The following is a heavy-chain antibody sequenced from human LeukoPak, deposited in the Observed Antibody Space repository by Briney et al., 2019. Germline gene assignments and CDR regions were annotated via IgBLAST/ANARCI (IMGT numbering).Heavy chain of an antibody. CDR3: AKDRPRYSGPDDAFDI. CDR1: GFTFSSYS. Sequence: PGGSLRLSCAASGFTFSSYSMNWVRQAPGKGLEWVSAISGSGGSTYYADSVKGRFTISRDNSKNTLYLQMNSLRAEDTAVYYCAKDRPRYSGPDDAFDIWGQGTMVTVSS. V-gene: IGHV3-23*01. CDR2: ISGSGGST. D-gene: IGHD5-12*01. J-gene: IGHJ3*02.